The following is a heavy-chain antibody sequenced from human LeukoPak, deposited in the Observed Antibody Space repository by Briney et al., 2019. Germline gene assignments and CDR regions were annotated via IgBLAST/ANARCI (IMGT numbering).Heavy chain of an antibody. CDR1: GFTFDDYA. V-gene: IGHV3-23*01. D-gene: IGHD1-26*01. J-gene: IGHJ6*02. Sequence: PGRSLRLSCAASGFTFDDYAMSWVRQAPGKGLEWVSAISGSGGSTYYADSVKGRFTISRDNSKNTLYLQMNSLRAEDTAVYYCAKVVGGSGSYYGGYYYGMDVWGQGTTVTVSS. CDR2: ISGSGGST. CDR3: AKVVGGSGSYYGGYYYGMDV.